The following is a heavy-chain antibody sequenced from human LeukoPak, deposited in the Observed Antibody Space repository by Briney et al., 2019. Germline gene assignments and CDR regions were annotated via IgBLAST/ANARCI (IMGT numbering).Heavy chain of an antibody. CDR3: ARGGSGWYTDHFDY. V-gene: IGHV3-48*03. Sequence: PGGSLRLSCAASGFTFSSYEMNWVRQAPGKGLEWVSYISSSGSTIYYADSVKGRFTISRDNAKNSLYLQMNSLRAEDTAVYYCARGGSGWYTDHFDYWGQGTLVTVSS. D-gene: IGHD6-19*01. CDR2: ISSSGSTI. CDR1: GFTFSSYE. J-gene: IGHJ4*02.